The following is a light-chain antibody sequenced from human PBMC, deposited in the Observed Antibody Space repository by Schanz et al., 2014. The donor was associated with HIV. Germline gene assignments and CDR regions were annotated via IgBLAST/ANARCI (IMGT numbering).Light chain of an antibody. V-gene: IGLV1-47*01. Sequence: QSVLTQPPSASGTPGQRVPISCSGRSSNIGSNSVYWYQQLPGTAPKLLIYRNNQRPSGVPDRFSGSKSGTSASLAISGLRSEDEADYYCAAWDDSAVFGGGTKVTVL. CDR1: SSNIGSNS. CDR3: AAWDDSAV. CDR2: RNN. J-gene: IGLJ3*02.